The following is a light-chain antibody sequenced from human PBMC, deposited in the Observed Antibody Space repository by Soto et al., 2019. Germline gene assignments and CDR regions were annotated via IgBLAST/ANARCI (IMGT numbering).Light chain of an antibody. V-gene: IGKV1-33*01. CDR3: QQYDNLPIT. Sequence: DIQMTQSPSSLSASVGDRVTITCQASQDISNYLNWYQQKPGKAPKLLIYDASNSETGVPSRFSGSGSGTDFTFTISSLQPKDIATYYCQQYDNLPITFGQGTRLEIK. CDR1: QDISNY. J-gene: IGKJ5*01. CDR2: DAS.